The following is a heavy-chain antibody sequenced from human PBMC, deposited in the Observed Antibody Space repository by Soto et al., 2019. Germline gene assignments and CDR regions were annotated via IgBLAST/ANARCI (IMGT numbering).Heavy chain of an antibody. J-gene: IGHJ5*02. CDR2: MNPNSGET. CDR1: GYTFTDYD. D-gene: IGHD2-15*01. Sequence: QEQLVQSGAEVKKPGASVKVSCKTSGYTFTDYDINWVRQATGQGLEWIGWMNPNSGETGYAQKFHGRVTMTRSASQSTAYLELSSLRSEDTAVYYCARVAVAARPRWYNWFDPWGQGTLVTGSS. V-gene: IGHV1-8*01. CDR3: ARVAVAARPRWYNWFDP.